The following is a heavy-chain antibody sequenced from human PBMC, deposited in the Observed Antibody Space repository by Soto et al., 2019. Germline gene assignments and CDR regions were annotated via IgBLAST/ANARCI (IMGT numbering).Heavy chain of an antibody. V-gene: IGHV2-5*02. Sequence: GSGPTLVNPTYTLTLTFTFSVFSFTTTIIRVVLTRHPPGNALDFLAIIYCDWEIRYNPLLRMRLTLTDDTSKNQVVLTMTNMDPKATETYYCPHRDSNGKKTYFEYWGQGTTVNVSS. CDR3: PHRDSNGKKTYFEY. D-gene: IGHD1-1*01. CDR2: IYCDWEI. CDR1: VFSFTTTIIR. J-gene: IGHJ4*02.